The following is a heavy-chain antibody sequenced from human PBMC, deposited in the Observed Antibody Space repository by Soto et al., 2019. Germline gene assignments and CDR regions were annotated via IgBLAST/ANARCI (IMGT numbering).Heavy chain of an antibody. Sequence: SETLSLTCTVSGGSISSSIYYWGWIRQPPGKGLEWIGSIYYSGSTYYNPSLKSRVTISVDTSKNQFSLKLSSVTAADTAVYYCARQNWNYGTYFDYWGQGTLVTVSS. D-gene: IGHD1-7*01. CDR1: GGSISSSIYY. V-gene: IGHV4-39*01. CDR2: IYYSGST. CDR3: ARQNWNYGTYFDY. J-gene: IGHJ4*02.